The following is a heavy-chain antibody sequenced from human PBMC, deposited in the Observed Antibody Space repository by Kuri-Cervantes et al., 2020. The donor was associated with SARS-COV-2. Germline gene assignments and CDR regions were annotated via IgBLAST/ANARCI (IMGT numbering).Heavy chain of an antibody. J-gene: IGHJ4*02. D-gene: IGHD6-13*01. Sequence: SVKVSCKASGYTFTGYYMHWVRQAPGQGLEWMGRIIPIFGTTNFPQKFQGRVTFTADESTSTAHMELSSLRSEDTAVYYCARDPSTYRAAAGYFDYWGQGTLVTVSS. CDR3: ARDPSTYRAAAGYFDY. CDR1: GYTFTGYY. CDR2: IIPIFGTT. V-gene: IGHV1-69*13.